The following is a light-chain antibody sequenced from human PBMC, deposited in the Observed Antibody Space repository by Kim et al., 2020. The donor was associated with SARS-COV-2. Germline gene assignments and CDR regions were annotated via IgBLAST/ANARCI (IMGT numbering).Light chain of an antibody. CDR3: MQALQMPGT. V-gene: IGKV2-28*01. CDR1: QSLLHSTGHYY. CDR2: LGS. J-gene: IGKJ2*02. Sequence: EPASISCRSSQSLLHSTGHYYLDWYLQKPGQSPQLLIYLGSNRASGVPDRFSGSGSGTDFTLKISRVEPEDVGVYFCMQALQMPGTFGQGTKLEI.